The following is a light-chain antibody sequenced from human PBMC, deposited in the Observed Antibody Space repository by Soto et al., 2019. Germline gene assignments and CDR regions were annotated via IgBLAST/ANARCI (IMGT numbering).Light chain of an antibody. Sequence: ENVLTQSPGTLSLSPGERATLSCRASQSVDSSYLTWYQQKPGQAPRLLIYGTSTRATGIPDRFSGSGSGTHFTLTINRLEPEDFTVYYCQQYGSSLYTFGQGTKLEIK. CDR2: GTS. V-gene: IGKV3-20*01. CDR1: QSVDSSY. J-gene: IGKJ2*01. CDR3: QQYGSSLYT.